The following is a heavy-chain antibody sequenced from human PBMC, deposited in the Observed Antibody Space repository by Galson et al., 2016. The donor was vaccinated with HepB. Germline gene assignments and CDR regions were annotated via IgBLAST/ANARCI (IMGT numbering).Heavy chain of an antibody. CDR3: ARVKMIRGPVVYYQFDGMDV. D-gene: IGHD3-10*01. Sequence: PALVTPTQTLTLTCTFSGFSLDTNGMSVSWIRQPPGKALEWLAVIDWEDDKFYSTSLRTRIDISKDTSKNQVVLMMTNVDSADTGTYYCARVKMIRGPVVYYQFDGMDVWGQGTTVTVSS. CDR2: IDWEDDK. J-gene: IGHJ6*02. CDR1: GFSLDTNGMS. V-gene: IGHV2-70*01.